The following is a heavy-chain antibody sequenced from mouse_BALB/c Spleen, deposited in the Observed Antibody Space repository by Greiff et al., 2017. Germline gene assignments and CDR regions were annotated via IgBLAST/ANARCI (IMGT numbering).Heavy chain of an antibody. J-gene: IGHJ2*01. V-gene: IGHV2-9-2*01. CDR1: GFSLTSYD. Sequence: VQVVESGPGLVAPSQSLSITCTVSGFSLTSYDISWIRQPPGKGLEWLGVIWTGGGTNYNSAFMSRLSISKDNSKSQVFLKMNSLQTDDTAIYYCVRWLLRENYFDYWGQGTTLTVSS. CDR3: VRWLLRENYFDY. D-gene: IGHD2-3*01. CDR2: IWTGGGT.